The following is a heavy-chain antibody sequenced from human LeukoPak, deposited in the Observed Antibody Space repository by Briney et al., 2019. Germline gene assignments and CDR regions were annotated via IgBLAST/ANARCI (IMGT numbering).Heavy chain of an antibody. J-gene: IGHJ4*02. CDR2: ISSSSSYI. CDR1: GFTFSSYS. Sequence: GGSLRLSCAASGFTFSSYSMNWVRQAPGKGLEWVSSISSSSSYIYYADSVKGRFTISRDNAKNSLYLQMNSLRAEDTAVYYCARSGDGYRPFDCWGQGTLVTVSS. CDR3: ARSGDGYRPFDC. V-gene: IGHV3-21*01. D-gene: IGHD5-24*01.